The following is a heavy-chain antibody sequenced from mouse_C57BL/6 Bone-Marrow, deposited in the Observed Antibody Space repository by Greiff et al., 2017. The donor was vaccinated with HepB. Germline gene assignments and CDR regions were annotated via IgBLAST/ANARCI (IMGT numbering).Heavy chain of an antibody. Sequence: EVQGVESGGGLVKPGGSLKLSCAASGFTFSDYGMHWVRQAPEKGLAWVAYISSGSSTINYADTVKGRFTISRDNANNTVFLQMNRLRSEDTAMYYCARQRTGGVAEDDFDYWGQGTTLTVSS. V-gene: IGHV5-17*01. J-gene: IGHJ2*01. CDR3: ARQRTGGVAEDDFDY. CDR1: GFTFSDYG. D-gene: IGHD1-1*01. CDR2: ISSGSSTI.